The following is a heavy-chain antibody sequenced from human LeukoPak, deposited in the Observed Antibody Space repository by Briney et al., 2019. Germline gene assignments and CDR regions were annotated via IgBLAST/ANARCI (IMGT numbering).Heavy chain of an antibody. Sequence: SQTLSLTCTVSGGSISSGGYYWSWIRQHPGKGLEWIGYIYYSGSIYYNPSLKSRVTISVDTSKNQFSLKLSSVTAADTAVYYCARGSEDSSGYCFDYWGQGTLVTVSS. J-gene: IGHJ4*02. CDR3: ARGSEDSSGYCFDY. D-gene: IGHD3-22*01. V-gene: IGHV4-31*03. CDR1: GGSISSGGYY. CDR2: IYYSGSI.